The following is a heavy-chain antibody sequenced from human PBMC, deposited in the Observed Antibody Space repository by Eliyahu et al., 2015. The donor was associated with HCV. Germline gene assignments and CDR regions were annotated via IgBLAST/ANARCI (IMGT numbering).Heavy chain of an antibody. CDR2: IIPIFGTA. CDR3: ARTESITIFGVVAVPVGRMDV. J-gene: IGHJ6*02. Sequence: QVQLVQSGAEVKKPGSSVKVSCKASGGTFSSYAXXWXRQAPGQGLEWXXGIIPIFGTANYAQKFQGRVTITADESTSTAYMELSSLRSEDTAVYYCARTESITIFGVVAVPVGRMDVWGQGTTVTVSS. V-gene: IGHV1-69*01. D-gene: IGHD3-3*01. CDR1: GGTFSSYA.